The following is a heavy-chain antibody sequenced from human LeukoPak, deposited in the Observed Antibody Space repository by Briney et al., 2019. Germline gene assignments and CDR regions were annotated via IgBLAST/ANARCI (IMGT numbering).Heavy chain of an antibody. J-gene: IGHJ1*01. Sequence: ASVKVSCKASGYTFTSYGISWVRQAPGQGLEWMGWISAYNGNTNYAQKLQGRVTMTTDTSTSTAYMELRSLRSDDTAVYYCARDYKLVRGVINVGGYFQHWGQGTLVTVSS. CDR3: ARDYKLVRGVINVGGYFQH. V-gene: IGHV1-18*01. CDR1: GYTFTSYG. D-gene: IGHD3-10*01. CDR2: ISAYNGNT.